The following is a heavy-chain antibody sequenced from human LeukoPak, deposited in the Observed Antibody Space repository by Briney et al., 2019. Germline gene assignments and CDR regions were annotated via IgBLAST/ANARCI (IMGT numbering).Heavy chain of an antibody. CDR2: ISSSGSFI. CDR3: AKEAPAQYYDYVWGSYRRHFDY. D-gene: IGHD3-16*02. Sequence: PGGSLRLSCAASGFTFSDYYMSWIRQAPGKGLEWVSYISSSGSFIYYADSVKGRFTISRDNAKNSLYLQMNSLRAEDTALYYCAKEAPAQYYDYVWGSYRRHFDYWGQGTLVTVSS. V-gene: IGHV3-11*01. CDR1: GFTFSDYY. J-gene: IGHJ4*02.